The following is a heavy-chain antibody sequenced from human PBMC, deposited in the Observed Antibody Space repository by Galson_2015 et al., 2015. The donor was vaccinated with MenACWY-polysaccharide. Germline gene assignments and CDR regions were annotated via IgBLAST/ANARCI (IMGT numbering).Heavy chain of an antibody. CDR1: GFTFSSYA. J-gene: IGHJ4*02. Sequence: SLRLSCAASGFTFSSYAMNWVRQAPGKGLEWVSAISNSGGSTYYADSVKGRFTISRDNSKNTLFLQMNSLSAEDTAVYYCAKDKGGGSYWGNTKIDYWGQGTLVTVSS. V-gene: IGHV3-23*01. CDR3: AKDKGGGSYWGNTKIDY. D-gene: IGHD1-26*01. CDR2: ISNSGGST.